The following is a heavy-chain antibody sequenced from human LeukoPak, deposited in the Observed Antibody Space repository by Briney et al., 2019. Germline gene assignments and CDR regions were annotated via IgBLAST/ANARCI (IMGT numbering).Heavy chain of an antibody. J-gene: IGHJ4*02. Sequence: PGGSLRLSCAASGFTFSSYWMSWVRQAPGKGLEWVANIKQDGSEKYYVDSVKGRFTISRDNAKNSLYLQMNSLRAEDTAVYYCARMGYHYDSSGWEAYWGQGTLVTVSS. CDR3: ARMGYHYDSSGWEAY. CDR1: GFTFSSYW. V-gene: IGHV3-7*01. CDR2: IKQDGSEK. D-gene: IGHD3-22*01.